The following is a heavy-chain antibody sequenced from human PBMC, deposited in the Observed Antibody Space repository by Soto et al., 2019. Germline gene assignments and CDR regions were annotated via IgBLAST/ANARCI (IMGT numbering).Heavy chain of an antibody. CDR2: IYYSGST. CDR3: AKGGSGSYSIAFDI. CDR1: VGSISRGSYY. D-gene: IGHD3-10*01. J-gene: IGHJ3*02. Sequence: PSGNLSLKLTVYVGSISRGSYYWGWVRQPPGKGLEWIGSIYYSGSTYYNPSLKSRVTISVDTSKNQFSLKLSSVTAADTAVYYCAKGGSGSYSIAFDIWGQGTMVT. V-gene: IGHV4-39*01.